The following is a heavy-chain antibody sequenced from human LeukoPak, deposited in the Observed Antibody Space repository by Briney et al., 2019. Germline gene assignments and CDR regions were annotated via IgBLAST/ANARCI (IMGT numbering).Heavy chain of an antibody. CDR3: AKSRRAYCSGGSCFGLWDY. CDR2: INSDESST. J-gene: IGHJ4*02. CDR1: GFTFSTYW. V-gene: IGHV3-74*01. Sequence: GSLRLSCAASGFTFSTYWMHWVRQAPGKGLVWVSRINSDESSTTYADSVKGRFTISRDNAKNTLYLQMTSLRAEDTAVYYCAKSRRAYCSGGSCFGLWDYWGQGTLVTVSS. D-gene: IGHD2-15*01.